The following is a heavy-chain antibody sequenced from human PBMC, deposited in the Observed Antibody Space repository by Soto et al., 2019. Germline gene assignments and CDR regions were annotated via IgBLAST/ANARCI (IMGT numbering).Heavy chain of an antibody. CDR3: ARDSGYCSGGSCYQIFDY. V-gene: IGHV4-59*01. Sequence: QVQLQESGPGLVKPSETLSLTCTGSGGSISSYYWSWIRQPPGQGLEWLGYIYYSGSTNYNPSLKSHVTISVDTSKNQFSLKLSSVTAADTAVYYCARDSGYCSGGSCYQIFDYWGQGTLVTVSS. D-gene: IGHD2-15*01. J-gene: IGHJ4*02. CDR2: IYYSGST. CDR1: GGSISSYY.